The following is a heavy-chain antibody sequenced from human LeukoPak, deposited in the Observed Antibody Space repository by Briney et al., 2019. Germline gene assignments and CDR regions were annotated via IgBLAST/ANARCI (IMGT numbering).Heavy chain of an antibody. CDR2: IIPIFGTA. J-gene: IGHJ6*03. CDR1: GGTFSSYA. D-gene: IGHD2-2*01. V-gene: IGHV1-69*13. CDR3: ARALSPRGIVVVPVATYYYYYYMDV. Sequence: GASVKVSCKASGGTFSSYAISWVRQAPGQGLEWMGGIIPIFGTANYAQKFQGRVTITADESTSTAYMELSSLRSEDTAVYYCARALSPRGIVVVPVATYYYYYYMDVWGKGTTVTVSS.